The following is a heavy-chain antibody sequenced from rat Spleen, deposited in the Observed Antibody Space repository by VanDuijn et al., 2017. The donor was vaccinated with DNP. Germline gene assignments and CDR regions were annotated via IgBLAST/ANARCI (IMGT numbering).Heavy chain of an antibody. J-gene: IGHJ4*01. Sequence: EVKLVDSGGGLVQPGGSLKLSCAASGFTFNNYAMHWIRQAPTKGLEWVASISPGGGSTHYRDSVKGRFTVSRDNAKSSLYLHMNSLRSEDTATYYCASPVPSGHYVMDAWGQGTSVTVSS. V-gene: IGHV5-19*01. D-gene: IGHD4-3*01. CDR3: ASPVPSGHYVMDA. CDR2: ISPGGGST. CDR1: GFTFNNYA.